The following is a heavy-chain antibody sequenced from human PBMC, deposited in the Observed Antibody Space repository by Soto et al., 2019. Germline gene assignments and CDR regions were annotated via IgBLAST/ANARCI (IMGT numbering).Heavy chain of an antibody. Sequence: GGSLRLSCAASGFTFSSYGMHWVRQAPGKGLEWVAVIWYDGSNKYYADTVKGRFTISRDNSKNTLYLQMNSLRAEDTAEYYCARDIRDIVVVVAAPRGAAFDIWGQGTMVTVSS. CDR1: GFTFSSYG. CDR2: IWYDGSNK. D-gene: IGHD2-15*01. CDR3: ARDIRDIVVVVAAPRGAAFDI. J-gene: IGHJ3*02. V-gene: IGHV3-33*01.